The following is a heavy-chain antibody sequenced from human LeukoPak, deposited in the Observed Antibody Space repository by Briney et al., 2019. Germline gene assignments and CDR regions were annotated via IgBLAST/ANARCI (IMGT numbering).Heavy chain of an antibody. CDR3: ARDYDVLTAYPPTQLFDP. J-gene: IGHJ5*02. D-gene: IGHD3-9*01. Sequence: SQTLSLTCTVSGGSISSGSYYWSWIRQPAGKGLEWIGRIYATGSTNYNPSLKSRVTISVDTSKNQFSLKLNSVTAADTAVYYCARDYDVLTAYPPTQLFDPWGQGTLVTVSS. V-gene: IGHV4-61*02. CDR2: IYATGST. CDR1: GGSISSGSYY.